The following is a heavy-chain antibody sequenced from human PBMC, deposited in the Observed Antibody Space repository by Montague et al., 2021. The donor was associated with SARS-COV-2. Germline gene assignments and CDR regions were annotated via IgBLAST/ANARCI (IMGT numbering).Heavy chain of an antibody. CDR1: GFTFSSYW. Sequence: SLRLSCAASGFTFSSYWMSWVRQAPGKGLEWVANIKQDGSEKYYVDSVKGRFTISRDNAKNSLYLQINSLRAEDTAVYYCARDSFFVGDSSADYYYGMDVWGQGTTVTVSS. CDR3: ARDSFFVGDSSADYYYGMDV. V-gene: IGHV3-7*01. D-gene: IGHD3-22*01. J-gene: IGHJ6*02. CDR2: IKQDGSEK.